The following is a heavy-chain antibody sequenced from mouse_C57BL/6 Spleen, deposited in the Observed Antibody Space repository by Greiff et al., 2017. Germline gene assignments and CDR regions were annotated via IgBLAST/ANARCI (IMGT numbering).Heavy chain of an antibody. CDR2: ISNGGGST. J-gene: IGHJ4*01. V-gene: IGHV5-12*01. Sequence: EVHLVESGGGLVQPGGSLKLSCAASGFTFSDYYMYWVRQTPEKRLEWVAYISNGGGSTYYPDTVKGRFTISRDNAKNTLYLQMSRLKSEDTAMYYCARHDYEGYMDYWGQGTSVTVSS. CDR3: ARHDYEGYMDY. CDR1: GFTFSDYY. D-gene: IGHD2-4*01.